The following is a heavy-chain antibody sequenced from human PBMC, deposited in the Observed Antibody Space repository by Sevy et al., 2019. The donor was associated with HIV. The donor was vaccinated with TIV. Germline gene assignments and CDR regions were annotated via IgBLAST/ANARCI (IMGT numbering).Heavy chain of an antibody. CDR3: AHVLSGMSEWNYGYFDY. CDR2: IYWVNDK. D-gene: IGHD1-7*01. Sequence: SGPTLVNPTQTLTLTCTFSGFSIGTSGVGVGWVRQPPGKALEWLVVIYWVNDKRYSPSLKSRLPVTKDISKNQVVLTMTNLDPADTGTYSCAHVLSGMSEWNYGYFDYWGQGTLVTVSS. J-gene: IGHJ4*02. CDR1: GFSIGTSGVG. V-gene: IGHV2-5*02.